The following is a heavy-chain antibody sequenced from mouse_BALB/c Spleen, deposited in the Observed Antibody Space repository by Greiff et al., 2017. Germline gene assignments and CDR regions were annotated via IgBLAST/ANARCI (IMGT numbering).Heavy chain of an antibody. V-gene: IGHV5-6-5*01. Sequence: EVKLMESGGGLVKPGGSLKLSCAASGFTFSSYAMSWVRQTPEKRLEWVASISSGGSTYYPDSVKGRFTISRDNARNILYLQMSSLRSEDTAMYYCARGGYALLRSQDYWGQGTTLTVSS. CDR3: ARGGYALLRSQDY. D-gene: IGHD1-1*01. CDR2: ISSGGST. J-gene: IGHJ2*01. CDR1: GFTFSSYA.